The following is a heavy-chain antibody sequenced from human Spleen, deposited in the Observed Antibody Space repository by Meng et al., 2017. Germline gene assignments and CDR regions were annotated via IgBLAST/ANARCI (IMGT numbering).Heavy chain of an antibody. CDR1: GGSISSSSYY. CDR3: ARDGAFDI. Sequence: SETLSLTGTVSGGSISSSSYYWGGIRQPPGKGLEWIWGIYYSGSTYYNPSLKSRVTISVDTSKNQFSLKLSSVTAADTSVYYCARDGAFDIWGQGTMVTVSS. V-gene: IGHV4-39*07. CDR2: IYYSGST. J-gene: IGHJ3*02.